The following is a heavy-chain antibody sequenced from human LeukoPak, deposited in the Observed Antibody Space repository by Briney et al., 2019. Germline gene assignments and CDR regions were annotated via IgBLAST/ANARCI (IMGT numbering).Heavy chain of an antibody. D-gene: IGHD1-1*01. CDR3: AKEGGYNWNDGLNWFDP. CDR1: GFTFSSYA. Sequence: GGSLRLSCAASGFTFSSYAMSWVRQAPGKGLEWVSAISGSGGSTYYADSVKGRFTISRDNSKNTLYLQMNSLRAEDTAVYYCAKEGGYNWNDGLNWFDPWGQGTLVTVSS. V-gene: IGHV3-23*01. J-gene: IGHJ5*02. CDR2: ISGSGGST.